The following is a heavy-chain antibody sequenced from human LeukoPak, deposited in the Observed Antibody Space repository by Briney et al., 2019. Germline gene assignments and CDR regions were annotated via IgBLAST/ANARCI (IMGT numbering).Heavy chain of an antibody. J-gene: IGHJ4*02. CDR1: GFTFSSYS. Sequence: GGSLRLSCAASGFTFSSYSMNWVRQAPGKGLEWVSSISSSSSCIYYADSVKGRFTISRDNAKNSLYLLMNSLRDEDTAVYYCARETYCGGDCYVQYYFDYWGQGTLVTVSS. V-gene: IGHV3-21*01. D-gene: IGHD2-21*02. CDR2: ISSSSSCI. CDR3: ARETYCGGDCYVQYYFDY.